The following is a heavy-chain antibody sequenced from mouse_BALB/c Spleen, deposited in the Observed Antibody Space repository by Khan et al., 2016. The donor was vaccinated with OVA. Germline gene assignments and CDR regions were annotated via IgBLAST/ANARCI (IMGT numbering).Heavy chain of an antibody. Sequence: VQLQQPGAELVRSGASVKLSCTASDFNIKDYYVQWVKQRPEQGLDRIGWTDPENGDTEYAPKIQGMATMTADTSTNTAYLQLSSETSEDTAIYNGDQSSCYAMGKWGQGTSVTVSS. V-gene: IGHV14-4*02. D-gene: IGHD6-1*01. CDR3: DQSSCYAMGK. CDR2: TDPENGDT. J-gene: IGHJ4*01. CDR1: DFNIKDYY.